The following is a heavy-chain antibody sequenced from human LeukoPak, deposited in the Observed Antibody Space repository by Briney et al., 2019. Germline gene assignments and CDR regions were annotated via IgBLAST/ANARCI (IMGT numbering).Heavy chain of an antibody. CDR2: ISSSSSYI. CDR3: ARDDISQWLPDH. V-gene: IGHV3-21*01. CDR1: GFTFSSYS. D-gene: IGHD6-19*01. J-gene: IGHJ4*02. Sequence: GGSLRLSCAASGFTFSSYSMNWVRQAPGKGLEWVSSISSSSSYIYYADSVKGRFTISRDNAKNSLYLQMNSLRAEDTAVYYCARDDISQWLPDHWGQGTLVTVSS.